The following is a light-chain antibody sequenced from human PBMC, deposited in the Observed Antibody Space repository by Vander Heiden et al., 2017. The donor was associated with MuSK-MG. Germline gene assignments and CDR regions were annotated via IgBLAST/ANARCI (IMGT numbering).Light chain of an antibody. Sequence: SSELTQDPAVSVALGQTVRITCQGHSLRSYYASWYQQKPGQAPVLVIYGKNNRPSGIPDRFSGSSSGNTASLTITGAQAEDEADYDCNSRDSSGNHLVVFGGGTKLTVL. CDR3: NSRDSSGNHLVV. CDR1: SLRSYY. V-gene: IGLV3-19*01. CDR2: GKN. J-gene: IGLJ2*01.